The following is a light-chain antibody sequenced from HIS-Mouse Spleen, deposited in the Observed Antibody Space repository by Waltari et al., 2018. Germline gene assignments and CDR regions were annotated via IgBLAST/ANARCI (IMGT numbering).Light chain of an antibody. J-gene: IGLJ2*01. V-gene: IGLV2-14*03. Sequence: QSALTQPASVSGSPGQSITISCTGTSSDVGGYNYVSWYQQHPGKAPKLMIYDVSNRPSVVSKRFAGSKSGNTASLTISGLQAEDEADYYCSSYTSSSTEVFGGGTKLTVL. CDR2: DVS. CDR1: SSDVGGYNY. CDR3: SSYTSSSTEV.